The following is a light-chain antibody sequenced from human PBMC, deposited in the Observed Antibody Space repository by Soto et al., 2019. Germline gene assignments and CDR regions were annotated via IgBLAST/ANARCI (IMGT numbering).Light chain of an antibody. Sequence: EIVLTQSPVTLSLSPGERATPSCRASQSVSNRYVAWYQQKPGQAPRVLIYGASSRATGIPDRFSGSGSGTDFTLTISRLEPEDSAMYYCQQYGSSPPGVTFGPGTKVDIK. V-gene: IGKV3-20*01. CDR3: QQYGSSPPGVT. CDR2: GAS. CDR1: QSVSNRY. J-gene: IGKJ3*01.